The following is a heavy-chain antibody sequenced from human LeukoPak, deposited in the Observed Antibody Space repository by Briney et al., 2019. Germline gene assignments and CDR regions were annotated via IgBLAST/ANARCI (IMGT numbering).Heavy chain of an antibody. D-gene: IGHD5-18*01. V-gene: IGHV3-21*01. CDR1: GFTFSSYS. Sequence: GGSLRLSCAASGFTFSSYSMNWVRQAAGKGLEWVSSISSSSSYIYYADSVKGRFTISRDNAKNSLYLQMNSLRAEDTAVYYCARGRGYSYEFDYWGQGTLVTVSS. CDR2: ISSSSSYI. J-gene: IGHJ4*02. CDR3: ARGRGYSYEFDY.